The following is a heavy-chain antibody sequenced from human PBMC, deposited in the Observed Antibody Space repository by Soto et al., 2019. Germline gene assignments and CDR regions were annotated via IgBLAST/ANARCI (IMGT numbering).Heavy chain of an antibody. V-gene: IGHV4-59*01. Sequence: SETLSLTCTVSGGYISSYYWSWIRQPPGKGLEWIGYIYYSGSTNYNPSLKSRVTISVDTSKNQFSLKLSSVTAADTAVYYCARDRSFYCSGGSCYERNAFDIWGQGTMVTVSS. J-gene: IGHJ3*02. CDR1: GGYISSYY. D-gene: IGHD2-15*01. CDR3: ARDRSFYCSGGSCYERNAFDI. CDR2: IYYSGST.